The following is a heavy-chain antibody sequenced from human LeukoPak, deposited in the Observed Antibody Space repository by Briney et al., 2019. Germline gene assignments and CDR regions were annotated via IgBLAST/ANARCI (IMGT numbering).Heavy chain of an antibody. J-gene: IGHJ4*02. CDR3: ARLRLWSPHSGYDGFDY. D-gene: IGHD5-12*01. Sequence: ASVKVSCKASGGTFSSYAISWVRQAPGQGLEWMGGIIPIFGTANYAQKFQGRVTMTRNTSISTAYMELSSLRSEDTAVYYCARLRLWSPHSGYDGFDYWGQGTLVTVSS. CDR1: GGTFSSYA. CDR2: IIPIFGTA. V-gene: IGHV1-69*05.